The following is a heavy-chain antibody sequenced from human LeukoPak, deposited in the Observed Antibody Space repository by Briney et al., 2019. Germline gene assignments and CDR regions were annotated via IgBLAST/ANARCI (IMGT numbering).Heavy chain of an antibody. CDR3: ARDGSYSGSYSP. J-gene: IGHJ5*02. D-gene: IGHD1-26*01. CDR2: IYSGGST. V-gene: IGHV3-53*01. Sequence: AGGSLRLSCAASGFTVSSNYMSWVRQAPGKGLEGVSAIYSGGSTYYADSVKGRFTISRDNSKNTLYLQMNSLRAEDTAVYYCARDGSYSGSYSPWGQGTLVTVSS. CDR1: GFTVSSNY.